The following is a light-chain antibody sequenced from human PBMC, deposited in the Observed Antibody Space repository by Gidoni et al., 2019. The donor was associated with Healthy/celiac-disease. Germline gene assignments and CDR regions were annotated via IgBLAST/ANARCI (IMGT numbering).Light chain of an antibody. V-gene: IGKV1-33*01. CDR2: DAS. J-gene: IGKJ4*01. CDR3: QQYDNLLT. CDR1: QDISNY. Sequence: IQMTQSPSSLSASVGDRVTITCQARQDISNYLNWYQQKPGKAPKLLIYDASNLETGVPSRFSGSGSGTDFTFTISSLQPEDIATYYCQQYDNLLTFGGGTKVEIK.